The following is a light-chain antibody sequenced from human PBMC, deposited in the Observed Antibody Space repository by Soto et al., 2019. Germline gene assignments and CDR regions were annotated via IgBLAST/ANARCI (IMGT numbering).Light chain of an antibody. CDR3: QQSYNSPLT. CDR2: GAS. V-gene: IGKV1-39*01. CDR1: QGISTY. Sequence: DIQMTQSPSSLSASVGDRVTIACRASQGISTYLNWYQQKPGKAPKLLIYGASSLQSGVPSKFSASGSGTDFTLTISSLRPEDSATYYCQQSYNSPLTVGGGTKVDIK. J-gene: IGKJ4*01.